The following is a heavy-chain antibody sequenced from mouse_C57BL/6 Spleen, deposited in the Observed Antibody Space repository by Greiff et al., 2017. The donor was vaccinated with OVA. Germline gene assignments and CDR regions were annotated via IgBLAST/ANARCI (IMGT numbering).Heavy chain of an antibody. CDR1: GYTFTSYW. V-gene: IGHV1-64*01. D-gene: IGHD3-1*01. Sequence: VKLMEPGAELVKPGASVKLSCKASGYTFTSYWMHWVKQRPGQGLEWIGMIHPNSGSTNYNEKFKSKATLTVDKSSSTAYMQLSSLTSEDSAVYYCARTQGDYAMDYWGQGTSVTVSS. CDR2: IHPNSGST. J-gene: IGHJ4*01. CDR3: ARTQGDYAMDY.